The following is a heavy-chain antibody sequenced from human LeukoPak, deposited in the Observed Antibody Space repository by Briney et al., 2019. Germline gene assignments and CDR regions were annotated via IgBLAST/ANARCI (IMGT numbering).Heavy chain of an antibody. J-gene: IGHJ4*02. CDR1: GGSISSSSYY. V-gene: IGHV4-39*01. Sequence: SETLSLTCTVSGGSISSSSYYWGWIRQPPGKGLEWIGSIYYSGSTYYNPSLKSRVTISVDTSKNQFSLKLSSVTAADTAVYYCARVLGPDFDYWGQGTLVTGSS. CDR3: ARVLGPDFDY. CDR2: IYYSGST. D-gene: IGHD1-26*01.